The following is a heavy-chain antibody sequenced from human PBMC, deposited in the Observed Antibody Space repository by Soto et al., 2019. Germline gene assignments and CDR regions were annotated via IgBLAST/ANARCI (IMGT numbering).Heavy chain of an antibody. Sequence: SVKVSCKASGGTFSSYAISWVRQAPGQGLEWMGGIIPIFGTANYAQKFQGRVTITADESTSTAYMELSSLRSEDTAVHYCARVRTDYYDSSGYYFDIWGQGTMVTVS. CDR3: ARVRTDYYDSSGYYFDI. CDR2: IIPIFGTA. V-gene: IGHV1-69*13. J-gene: IGHJ3*02. D-gene: IGHD3-22*01. CDR1: GGTFSSYA.